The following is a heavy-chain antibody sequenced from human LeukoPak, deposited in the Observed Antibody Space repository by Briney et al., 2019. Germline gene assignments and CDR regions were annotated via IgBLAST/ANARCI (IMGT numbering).Heavy chain of an antibody. CDR1: GGSISSSSYY. CDR3: ARGRQWLVYFDY. V-gene: IGHV4-39*01. CDR2: IYYNGST. Sequence: SETLSLTCTVSGGSISSSSYYWGWIRQPPGKGLEWIGSIYYNGSTYYNPSLKSRVTISVDTSKNQFSLKLSSVTAADTAVYYCARGRQWLVYFDYWGQGTLVTVSS. J-gene: IGHJ4*02. D-gene: IGHD6-19*01.